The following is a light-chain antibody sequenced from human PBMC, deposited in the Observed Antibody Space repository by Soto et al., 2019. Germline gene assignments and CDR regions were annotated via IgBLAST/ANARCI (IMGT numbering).Light chain of an antibody. CDR3: WLSYGGGLWV. J-gene: IGLJ3*02. CDR2: DSS. V-gene: IGLV7-46*01. CDR1: TGAVTSGHY. Sequence: QSVVTPEPSLTVSPGGAVTLTCGSSTGAVTSGHYPYWFQQKPGQAPRTLIYDSSNKHSWTPARFSGSLLGGKAALTLSGAQGDDEAGDYRWLSYGGGLWVFGGGTKLPVL.